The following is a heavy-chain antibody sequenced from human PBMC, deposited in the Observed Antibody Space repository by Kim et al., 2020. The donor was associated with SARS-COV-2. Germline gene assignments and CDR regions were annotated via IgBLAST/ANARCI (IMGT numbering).Heavy chain of an antibody. J-gene: IGHJ4*02. V-gene: IGHV1-69*13. CDR2: IIPIFGTA. D-gene: IGHD2-2*01. CDR3: ARGVVPAAPSTHY. Sequence: SVKVSCKASGGTFSSYAISWVRQAPGQGLEWMGGIIPIFGTANYAQKFQGRVTITADESTSTAYMELSSLRSEDTAVYYCARGVVPAAPSTHYWGQGTLVTVSS. CDR1: GGTFSSYA.